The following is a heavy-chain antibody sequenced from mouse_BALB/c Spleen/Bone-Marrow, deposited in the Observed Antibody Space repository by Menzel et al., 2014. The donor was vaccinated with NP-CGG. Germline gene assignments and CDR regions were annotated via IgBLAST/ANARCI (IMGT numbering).Heavy chain of an antibody. J-gene: IGHJ2*01. CDR2: TNYSGST. V-gene: IGHV3-2*02. CDR3: ARGSHFDY. Sequence: VQLQQSGPGLVKPSQSLSLTCTVTGYSITSDYAWNWIRQFPGNKLEWMGYTNYSGSTSYNPSLKSRISITRDTSKNQFFLQLNSVTTEDTATYYCARGSHFDYWGQGTTLTVSS. CDR1: GYSITSDYA.